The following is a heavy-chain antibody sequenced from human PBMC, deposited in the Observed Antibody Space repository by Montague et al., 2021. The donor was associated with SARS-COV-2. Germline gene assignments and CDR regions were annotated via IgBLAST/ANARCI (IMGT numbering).Heavy chain of an antibody. CDR1: GFTFSNYY. Sequence: SLRLSCAASGFTFSNYYMTWIRQAPGKGLEWISDISATSSYTNYVGSVKGRFTISRDNAKNSLYLQMNNLRAEDTALYYCARGGGEGSPGYWGQGTLVTVSS. CDR2: ISATSSYT. D-gene: IGHD1-26*01. V-gene: IGHV3-11*05. J-gene: IGHJ4*02. CDR3: ARGGGEGSPGY.